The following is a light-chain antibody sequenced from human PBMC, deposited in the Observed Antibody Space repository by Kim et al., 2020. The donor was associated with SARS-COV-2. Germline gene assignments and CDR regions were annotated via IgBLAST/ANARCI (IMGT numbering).Light chain of an antibody. CDR3: QSYNRDNVL. V-gene: IGLV6-57*03. CDR2: EDD. CDR1: SGRIADNY. Sequence: GQTVTISCTRRSGRIADNYVQWYQQRPGGVPTAVIYEDDQRPSGVSDRFSGSIDNSSNSASLPISGLRTEDEADYYCQSYNRDNVLFGGGTQLTVL. J-gene: IGLJ2*01.